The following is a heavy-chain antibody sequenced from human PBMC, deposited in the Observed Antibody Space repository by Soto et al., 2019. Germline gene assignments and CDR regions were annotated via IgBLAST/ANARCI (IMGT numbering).Heavy chain of an antibody. CDR3: ARDRRGYYDFWSGYYSPSSSGMDV. J-gene: IGHJ6*02. Sequence: PSETLSLTCTVSGGSISSYYWSWIRQPPGKGLEWIGCIYYSGSTNYNPSLKSRVTISVDTSKNQFSLKLSSVTAADTAVYYCARDRRGYYDFWSGYYSPSSSGMDVWGQGTTVTVSS. D-gene: IGHD3-3*01. CDR1: GGSISSYY. CDR2: IYYSGST. V-gene: IGHV4-59*01.